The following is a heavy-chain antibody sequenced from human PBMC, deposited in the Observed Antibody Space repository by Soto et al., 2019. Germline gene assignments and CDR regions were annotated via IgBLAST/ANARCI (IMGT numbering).Heavy chain of an antibody. CDR2: ISSSSSYI. Sequence: GGSLRLSCAASGFTFSSYSMNWVRQAPGKGLEWVSSISSSSSYIYYADSVKGRFTISRDNAKNSLYLQMNSLRAEDTAVYYRARIKIGYDAFDIPGQETIVTVSS. V-gene: IGHV3-21*01. D-gene: IGHD2-15*01. CDR1: GFTFSSYS. J-gene: IGHJ3*02. CDR3: ARIKIGYDAFDI.